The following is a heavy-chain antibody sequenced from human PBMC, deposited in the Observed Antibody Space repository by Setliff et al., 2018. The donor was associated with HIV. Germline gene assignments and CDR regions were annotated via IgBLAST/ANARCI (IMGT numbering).Heavy chain of an antibody. Sequence: SETLSLTCSVSGGSVNSGNYHWAWIRQPAGKGLEWIGHIYTSGSPHYKSSLTSRLTISLDTSRNQFSLELTSVTAADSATYYCARWVYNSAWSLDYWGQGTLVTVSS. CDR3: ARWVYNSAWSLDY. V-gene: IGHV4-61*09. J-gene: IGHJ4*02. D-gene: IGHD6-19*01. CDR1: GGSVNSGNYH. CDR2: IYTSGSP.